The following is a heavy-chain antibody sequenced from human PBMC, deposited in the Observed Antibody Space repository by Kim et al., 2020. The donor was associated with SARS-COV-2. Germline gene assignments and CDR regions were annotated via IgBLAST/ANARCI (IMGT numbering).Heavy chain of an antibody. CDR1: GFTFSNAW. CDR3: TTDLDSRYNWNYGYYFDY. J-gene: IGHJ4*02. Sequence: GGSLRLSCAASGFTFSNAWMSWVRRAPGKGLEWVGRIKSKTDGGTTDYAAPVKGRFTISRDDSKNTLYLQMNSLKTEDTAVYYCTTDLDSRYNWNYGYYFDYWGQGTLVTVSS. CDR2: IKSKTDGGTT. V-gene: IGHV3-15*01. D-gene: IGHD1-7*01.